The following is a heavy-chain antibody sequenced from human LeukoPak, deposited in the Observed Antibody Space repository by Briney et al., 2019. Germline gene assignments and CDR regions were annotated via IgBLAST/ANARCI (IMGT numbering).Heavy chain of an antibody. D-gene: IGHD2-15*01. CDR1: GFSVSGNY. V-gene: IGHV3-53*01. J-gene: IGHJ4*02. Sequence: GGSLRLSCAASGFSVSGNYMSWVRQAPGKGLEWVSFIHTSGSTFYADSVKGRFATSRDNSKNTLYLQMNSLRAEDTAVYYCARGYCSGGSCSKFDYWGQGTLVTVSS. CDR2: IHTSGST. CDR3: ARGYCSGGSCSKFDY.